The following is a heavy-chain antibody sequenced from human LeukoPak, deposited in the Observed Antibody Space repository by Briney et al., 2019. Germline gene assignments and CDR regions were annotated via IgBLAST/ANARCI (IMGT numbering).Heavy chain of an antibody. CDR1: GGSISGSY. V-gene: IGHV4-59*01. CDR3: AATGPYYFHC. CDR2: IYYGGST. Sequence: PSETLSLTCTVSGGSISGSYWSWLRQPPGKGLEWIGYIYYGGSTNYNASLKNRVTISVDAPKNQVSLQLNSLTAADTALYYCAATGPYYFHCWGQGTLVIVSS. J-gene: IGHJ4*02. D-gene: IGHD3-9*01.